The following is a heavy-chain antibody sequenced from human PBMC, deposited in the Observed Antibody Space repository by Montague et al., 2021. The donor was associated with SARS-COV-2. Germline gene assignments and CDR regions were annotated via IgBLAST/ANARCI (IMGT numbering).Heavy chain of an antibody. J-gene: IGHJ3*02. D-gene: IGHD2-2*01. Sequence: SETLSLTCTVSGGSMSGYYWSWIRQSPGKGLEWIGYINYSGSTNYNPSLKRRLTISVDTSKNHFSLNLSSVTAADTAVYYCVRDVPGYQLPGFFHIWGQGTMVTVSS. CDR3: VRDVPGYQLPGFFHI. V-gene: IGHV4-59*01. CDR2: INYSGST. CDR1: GGSMSGYY.